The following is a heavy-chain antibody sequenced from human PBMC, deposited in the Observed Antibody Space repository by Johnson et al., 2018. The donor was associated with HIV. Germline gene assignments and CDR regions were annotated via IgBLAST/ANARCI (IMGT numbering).Heavy chain of an antibody. Sequence: QVHLVESGGGVVQPGRSLRLSCAASGFTFSNSAMHWVRQAPGKGLEWVAVISYDGNNKYYADSLKGRFTISRDNSKNTLYLQMNSLRAEDTAVYYCARDFGLFLGKDDAFDIWGQGTMVTVSS. CDR1: GFTFSNSA. CDR3: ARDFGLFLGKDDAFDI. J-gene: IGHJ3*02. V-gene: IGHV3-30*04. D-gene: IGHD7-27*01. CDR2: ISYDGNNK.